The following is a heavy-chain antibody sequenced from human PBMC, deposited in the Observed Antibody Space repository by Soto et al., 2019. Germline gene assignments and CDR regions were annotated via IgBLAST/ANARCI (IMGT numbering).Heavy chain of an antibody. CDR2: INPNSGGT. V-gene: IGHV1-2*04. J-gene: IGHJ4*02. CDR1: GYTFTGYY. Sequence: QVQLVQSGAEVKKPGASVKVSCKASGYTFTGYYMHWVRQAPGQGLEWMGWINPNSGGTNYAQKFQGWVTMTRDTSISTAYMALSRLRSDDTSVYYCATGHPNFNELGYCSSTSCSEIDYWGQGTLVTVSS. D-gene: IGHD2-2*01. CDR3: ATGHPNFNELGYCSSTSCSEIDY.